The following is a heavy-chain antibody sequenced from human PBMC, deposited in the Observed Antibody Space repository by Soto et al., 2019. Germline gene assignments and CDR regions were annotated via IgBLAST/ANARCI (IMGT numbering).Heavy chain of an antibody. CDR2: IGTAGDT. CDR3: ARGLVADYYYYGMDV. CDR1: GFTFSSYD. V-gene: IGHV3-13*01. J-gene: IGHJ6*02. Sequence: ESGGGLVQPGGSLRLSCAASGFTFSSYDMHWVRQATGKGLEWVSAIGTAGDTYYPGSVKGRFTISRENAKNSLYLQMNSLSDEDTAVYYCARGLVADYYYYGMDVWGQGTTVTVSS. D-gene: IGHD6-6*01.